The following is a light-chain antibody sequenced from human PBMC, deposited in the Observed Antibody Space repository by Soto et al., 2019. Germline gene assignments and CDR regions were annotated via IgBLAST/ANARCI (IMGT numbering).Light chain of an antibody. Sequence: QSVLTQPRSVSGSPGQSVTISCTGTSSDVGGYKYVSWYQQHPGKAPKLMIYDVTRRPSGVPYRFSGSKSGNTASLTISGLQAEDEADYYCFSYAGSSTNVFGTGTKVTVL. CDR1: SSDVGGYKY. J-gene: IGLJ1*01. V-gene: IGLV2-11*01. CDR2: DVT. CDR3: FSYAGSSTNV.